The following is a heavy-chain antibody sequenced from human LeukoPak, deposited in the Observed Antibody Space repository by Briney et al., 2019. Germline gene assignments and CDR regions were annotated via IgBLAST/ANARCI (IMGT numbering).Heavy chain of an antibody. CDR2: ISYDGSNK. CDR3: ASVRGPYYFDY. J-gene: IGHJ4*02. V-gene: IGHV3-30*04. Sequence: PGGSLRLSCAASGFTFSSYAMHWVRQAPGKGLEWVAVISYDGSNKNYADSVKGRFTISRDNSKNTLYLQMNSLRAEDTAVYYCASVRGPYYFDYWGQGTLVTVSS. CDR1: GFTFSSYA. D-gene: IGHD3-10*01.